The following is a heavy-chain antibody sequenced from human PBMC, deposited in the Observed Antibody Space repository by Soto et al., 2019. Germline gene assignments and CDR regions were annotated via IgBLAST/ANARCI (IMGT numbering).Heavy chain of an antibody. V-gene: IGHV1-3*01. CDR1: GYIFSNYA. Sequence: GASVKVSCKAAGYIFSNYAMHWVRQAPGQSLEWMGWINGGTGDTKHSQKFQGKVTITRDTSASTVYMELSSLRSEDTAVYYCARDSDLLAATDSGCYGMDVWGQGTTVTVSS. D-gene: IGHD6-13*01. CDR2: INGGTGDT. J-gene: IGHJ6*02. CDR3: ARDSDLLAATDSGCYGMDV.